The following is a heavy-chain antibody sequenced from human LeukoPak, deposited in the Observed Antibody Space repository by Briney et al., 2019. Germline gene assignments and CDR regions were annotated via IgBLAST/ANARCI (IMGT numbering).Heavy chain of an antibody. V-gene: IGHV4-30-4*01. J-gene: IGHJ4*02. D-gene: IGHD2-2*01. CDR2: IYYSGST. CDR3: ARAPPRGYCSSTSCYAGVVFDY. CDR1: GGSISSGDYS. Sequence: SETLSLTCTVSGGSISSGDYSWSWIRQPPGKGLEWIGYIYYSGSTYYNPSLKSRVTISVDTSKNQFSLKLSSVTAADAAVYYCARAPPRGYCSSTSCYAGVVFDYWGQGTLVAVSS.